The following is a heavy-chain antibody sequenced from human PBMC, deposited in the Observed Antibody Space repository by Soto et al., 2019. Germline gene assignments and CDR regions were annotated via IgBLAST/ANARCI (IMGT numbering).Heavy chain of an antibody. D-gene: IGHD3-3*01. CDR1: GGTFSSYA. CDR3: ARDPQYYDFWSGRGYYYYYYGMDV. CDR2: IIPIFGTA. Sequence: GASVKVSCKASGGTFSSYAISWVRQAPGQGLEWMGGIIPIFGTANYAQKFQGRVTITADESTSTAYMELSSLRSEDTAVYYCARDPQYYDFWSGRGYYYYYYGMDVWGQGTTVTGSS. J-gene: IGHJ6*02. V-gene: IGHV1-69*13.